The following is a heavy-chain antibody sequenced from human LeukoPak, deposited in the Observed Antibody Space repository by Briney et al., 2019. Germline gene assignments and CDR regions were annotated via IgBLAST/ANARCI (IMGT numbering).Heavy chain of an antibody. CDR1: GFPFNAYW. Sequence: GGSLRLSCAASGFPFNAYWMAWVRQAPGKGLEWVANIRQDGDTKYYVDSVKGRFTISRDNAMNSLYLQMNSLRAEDTAIYYCARSLPYGTTWYGRSDFWGQGTLVTVSS. J-gene: IGHJ4*02. CDR2: IRQDGDTK. V-gene: IGHV3-7*03. CDR3: ARSLPYGTTWYGRSDF. D-gene: IGHD6-13*01.